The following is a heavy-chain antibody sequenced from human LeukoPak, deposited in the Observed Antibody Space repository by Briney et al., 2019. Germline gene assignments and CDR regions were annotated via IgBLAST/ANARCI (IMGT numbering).Heavy chain of an antibody. D-gene: IGHD6-6*01. CDR2: IGTAGDT. Sequence: GGSLRLSCAASGFTFSNYDMHWVRQATGKGLEWVSAIGTAGDTYYPGSVKGRFTISRDNSKNTLYLQMNSLRAADTAVYYCARDKGTSYLSSFDYWGQGTLATVSS. V-gene: IGHV3-13*01. CDR1: GFTFSNYD. CDR3: ARDKGTSYLSSFDY. J-gene: IGHJ4*02.